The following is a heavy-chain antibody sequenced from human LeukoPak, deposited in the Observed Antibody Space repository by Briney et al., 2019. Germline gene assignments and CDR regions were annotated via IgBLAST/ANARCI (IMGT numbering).Heavy chain of an antibody. CDR2: IHYTGST. J-gene: IGHJ6*03. D-gene: IGHD3-10*01. Sequence: SETLSLTCTVSGGSISSYYWSWIRQSPGKGLECIGYIHYTGSTNYNPSLKSRVTISVETSKNQFSLKLKSVTAADTAVYYCARVFDSGSQAYFYYMDVWGKGTTVTISS. CDR1: GGSISSYY. CDR3: ARVFDSGSQAYFYYMDV. V-gene: IGHV4-59*01.